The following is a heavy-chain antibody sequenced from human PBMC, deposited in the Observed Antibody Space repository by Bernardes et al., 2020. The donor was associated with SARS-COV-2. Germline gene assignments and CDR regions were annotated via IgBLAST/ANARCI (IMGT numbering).Heavy chain of an antibody. CDR2: ISSDGDNT. D-gene: IGHD6-19*01. Sequence: SLIRSCAASGFTFSSSAMSWVRQAPGQGLEYVSAISSDGDNTYYADSVKGRFIISRDNSKNMLHLQMSSLRLEDTAMYYCVKGSVAVAGVDYWGQGTLVTVSS. J-gene: IGHJ4*02. V-gene: IGHV3-64D*06. CDR3: VKGSVAVAGVDY. CDR1: GFTFSSSA.